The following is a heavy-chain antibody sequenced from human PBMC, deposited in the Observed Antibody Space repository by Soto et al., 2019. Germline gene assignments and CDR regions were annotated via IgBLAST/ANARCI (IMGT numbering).Heavy chain of an antibody. D-gene: IGHD2-15*01. CDR2: ISYDGSNK. CDR1: GFTFSSYA. Sequence: GGSLRLSCAASGFTFSSYAMHWVRQAPGKGLEWVAVISYDGSNKYYADSVKGRFTISRDNSKNTLYLQMNSLRAEDTAVYYCARDGGRGRIKVNTGLYYGMDVWGQGTTVTVSS. CDR3: ARDGGRGRIKVNTGLYYGMDV. V-gene: IGHV3-30-3*01. J-gene: IGHJ6*02.